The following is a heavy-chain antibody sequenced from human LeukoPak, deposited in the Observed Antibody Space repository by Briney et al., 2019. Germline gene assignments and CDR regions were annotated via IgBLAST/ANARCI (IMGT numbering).Heavy chain of an antibody. J-gene: IGHJ4*02. D-gene: IGHD5-24*01. CDR2: IWYDGSNK. V-gene: IGHV3-33*08. CDR1: GFTFSSYA. Sequence: GGSLRLSCAASGFTFSSYAMHWVRQAPGKGLEWVAVIWYDGSNKYYADSVKGRFTISRDNSKNTLYLQMNSLRAEDTAVYYCARGTFKRWLQMGDYWGQGTLVTVSS. CDR3: ARGTFKRWLQMGDY.